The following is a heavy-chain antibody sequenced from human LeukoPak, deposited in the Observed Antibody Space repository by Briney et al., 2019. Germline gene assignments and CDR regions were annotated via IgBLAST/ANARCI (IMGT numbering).Heavy chain of an antibody. CDR3: ARASWVSNADAVW. Sequence: SETLSLTCTVSGGSISSYYWSWIRQPPGKGLEWIGYIYYSGSTNYNPSLKSRVTISVDTSKNQFSLKLSSVTAADTAIYYCARASWVSNADAVWWGQGTQVTVSS. V-gene: IGHV4-59*01. D-gene: IGHD1-1*01. CDR1: GGSISSYY. J-gene: IGHJ4*02. CDR2: IYYSGST.